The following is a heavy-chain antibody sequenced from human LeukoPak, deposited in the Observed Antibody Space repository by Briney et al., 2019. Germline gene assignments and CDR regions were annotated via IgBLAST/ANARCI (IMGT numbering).Heavy chain of an antibody. J-gene: IGHJ4*02. CDR3: ARQNVPPHFDY. V-gene: IGHV5-10-1*01. CDR1: GYSFTSYE. Sequence: GESLKISCKGSGYSFTSYEISWVHRMPGKGLEWMGRIDPSDSYTNYSPSFQGHVTISADKSISTAYLQWSSLKASDTAMYYCARQNVPPHFDYWGQGTLVTVSS. CDR2: IDPSDSYT. D-gene: IGHD3-10*02.